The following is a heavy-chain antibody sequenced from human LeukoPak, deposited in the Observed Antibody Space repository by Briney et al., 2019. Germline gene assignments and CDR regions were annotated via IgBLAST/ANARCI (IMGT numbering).Heavy chain of an antibody. V-gene: IGHV3-23*01. Sequence: GGSLRFSCAASGFTFSSYGMSWVRRAPGEGLEWVSAISGSGGSTYYADSVKGRFTISRDNSKNTLYLQMNSLRAEDTAVYYCAKGDSDNWNDENWFDPWGQGTLVTVSS. D-gene: IGHD1-20*01. J-gene: IGHJ5*02. CDR1: GFTFSSYG. CDR3: AKGDSDNWNDENWFDP. CDR2: ISGSGGST.